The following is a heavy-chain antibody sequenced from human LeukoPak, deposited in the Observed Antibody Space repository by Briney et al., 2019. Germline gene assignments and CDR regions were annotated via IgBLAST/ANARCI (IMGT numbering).Heavy chain of an antibody. CDR3: AKDLDSSGWYGYFQH. J-gene: IGHJ1*01. CDR1: GFTFSSYA. D-gene: IGHD6-19*01. CDR2: ISGSGGST. V-gene: IGHV3-23*01. Sequence: PGGSLRLSCAASGFTFSSYAMSWVRQAPGKGLEWVSAISGSGGSTYYADSVKGRFTTSRDNSKNTLYLQMNSLRAEDTAVYYCAKDLDSSGWYGYFQHWGQGTLVTVSS.